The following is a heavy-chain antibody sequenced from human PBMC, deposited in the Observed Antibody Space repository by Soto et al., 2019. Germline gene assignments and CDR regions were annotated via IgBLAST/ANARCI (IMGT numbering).Heavy chain of an antibody. CDR2: FGPEDGET. CDR3: ARRGGIDFWSGYYTYFDY. Sequence: ASVKVSCKVSGYTLTELSMHWVRQAPGKGLEWMGGFGPEDGETIYAQKFQGRVTITADESTSTAYMELSSLRSEDTAVYYCARRGGIDFWSGYYTYFDYWGQGTLVTVSS. V-gene: IGHV1-24*01. CDR1: GYTLTELS. J-gene: IGHJ4*02. D-gene: IGHD3-3*01.